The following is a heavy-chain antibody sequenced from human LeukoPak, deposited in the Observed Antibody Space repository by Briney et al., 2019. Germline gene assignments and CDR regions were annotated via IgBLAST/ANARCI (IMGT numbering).Heavy chain of an antibody. CDR1: GGTFSSYA. J-gene: IGHJ4*02. V-gene: IGHV1-69*04. CDR3: ATSARIAVAGTNYFDY. CDR2: IIPILGIA. D-gene: IGHD6-19*01. Sequence: GASVKVSCKASGGTFSSYAISWVRQAPGQGPEWMGRIIPILGIANYAQKFQGRVTITADKSTSTAYMELSSLRSEDTAVYYCATSARIAVAGTNYFDYWGQGTLVTVSS.